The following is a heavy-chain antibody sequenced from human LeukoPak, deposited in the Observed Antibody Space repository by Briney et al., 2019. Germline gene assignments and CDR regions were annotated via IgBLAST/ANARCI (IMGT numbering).Heavy chain of an antibody. J-gene: IGHJ4*02. CDR2: FNPTAGGT. Sequence: GASVKVSCKASGYTFTGNNIHWVRQAPGQRLEWIGLFNPTAGGTSYAQQFQGRVTMTRDTSANIVYMQLSSLRYEDTAVYFCAREAVALDYWGQGTLVTVSS. CDR3: AREAVALDY. CDR1: GYTFTGNN. D-gene: IGHD6-19*01. V-gene: IGHV1-46*01.